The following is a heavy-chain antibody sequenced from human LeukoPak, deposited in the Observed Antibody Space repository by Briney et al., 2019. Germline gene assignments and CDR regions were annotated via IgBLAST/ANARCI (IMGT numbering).Heavy chain of an antibody. Sequence: GGSLRLSCAASGFTFSNFAMSWIRQAPGKGLEWVSYISSSSSYTNYADSVKGRFTISRDNAKNSLYLQMNSLRAEDTAVYYCARPLGTGAFGELSWGQGTLVTVSS. CDR1: GFTFSNFA. J-gene: IGHJ5*02. CDR3: ARPLGTGAFGELS. D-gene: IGHD3-10*01. V-gene: IGHV3-11*06. CDR2: ISSSSSYT.